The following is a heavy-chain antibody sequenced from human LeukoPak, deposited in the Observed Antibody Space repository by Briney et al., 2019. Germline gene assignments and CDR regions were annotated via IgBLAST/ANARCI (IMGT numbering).Heavy chain of an antibody. CDR3: AKKPRGFHFDY. CDR2: ISGSGGST. Sequence: GGSLTLSCTVSGFTCSSYWMRWLRQAPGKGLEGVSAISGSGGSTDYADSVKGRFTISRDNSKITLYLQMNSLRAEDTAVCYCAKKPRGFHFDYWGQGTLVSVSS. D-gene: IGHD3-10*01. V-gene: IGHV3-23*01. J-gene: IGHJ4*02. CDR1: GFTCSSYW.